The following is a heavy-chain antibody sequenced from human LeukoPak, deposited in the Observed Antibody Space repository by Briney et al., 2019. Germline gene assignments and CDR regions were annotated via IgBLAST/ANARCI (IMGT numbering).Heavy chain of an antibody. D-gene: IGHD1-7*01. CDR3: TTDEDWNYARKDV. CDR2: TVSEIDGGTT. CDR1: GFTFNYAW. J-gene: IGHJ6*02. V-gene: IGHV3-15*04. Sequence: GGSLRLSCAASGFTFNYAWMSWVRQVPGKGLEWVGKTVSEIDGGTTDYAAPVKGRFTISRDDSKSTLYLQMNSLKIEDTAVYYCTTDEDWNYARKDVWGQGATVIVSS.